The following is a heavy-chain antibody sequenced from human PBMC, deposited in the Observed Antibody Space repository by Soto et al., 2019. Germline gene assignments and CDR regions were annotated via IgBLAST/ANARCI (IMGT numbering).Heavy chain of an antibody. CDR2: ISYDGSNK. CDR1: GFTFSSYA. Sequence: PGGSLRLSCAASGFTFSSYAMHWVRQAPGKGLEWVAVISYDGSNKYYADSVKGRFTISRDNSKNTLYLQMNSLRAEDTAVYYCARGGLYCGGDCYSAEPFGYWGQGTLVTVSS. J-gene: IGHJ4*02. D-gene: IGHD2-21*02. CDR3: ARGGLYCGGDCYSAEPFGY. V-gene: IGHV3-30-3*01.